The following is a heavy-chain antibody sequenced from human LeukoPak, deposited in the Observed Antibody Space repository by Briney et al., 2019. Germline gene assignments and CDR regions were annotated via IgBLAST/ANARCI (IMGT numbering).Heavy chain of an antibody. V-gene: IGHV1-8*03. J-gene: IGHJ6*03. D-gene: IGHD3-3*01. CDR2: MNPNSGNT. Sequence: ASVKVSCKASGYTFTSYDINWVRQATGQGLEWMGWMNPNSGNTGYAQKFQGRVTITRNTSISTAYMELSSLRSEDTAVYYCARAPYDFWSGYSYYCYMDVWGKGTTVTVSS. CDR1: GYTFTSYD. CDR3: ARAPYDFWSGYSYYCYMDV.